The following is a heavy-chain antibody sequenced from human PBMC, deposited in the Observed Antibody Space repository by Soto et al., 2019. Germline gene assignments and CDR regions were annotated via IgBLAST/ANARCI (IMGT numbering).Heavy chain of an antibody. CDR1: GFSVSSDY. J-gene: IGHJ3*02. D-gene: IGHD1-1*01. CDR3: ARARQWNDPDI. Sequence: DVQLVETGGGLIQPGGSLRLSCAASGFSVSSDYMNWVRQDPVKGLEWISVIYSGGSTYYADSVRGRFTISRDNSENTLFLQMDSLRVEDTAVYYCARARQWNDPDIWGQGTMVTVSS. CDR2: IYSGGST. V-gene: IGHV3-53*02.